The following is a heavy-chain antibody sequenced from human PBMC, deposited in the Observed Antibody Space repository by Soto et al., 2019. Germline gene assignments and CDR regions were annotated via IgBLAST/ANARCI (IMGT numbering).Heavy chain of an antibody. Sequence: HXESLKISCQCSGYTFSNFWIGWVRQLPGQGLEWMGIIYPGDHETRYGPSFLGKVTISAETSINTAYLQWSSLEASDSAFYFCARSPRSSPYFDFWGQGALVTVSS. J-gene: IGHJ4*02. CDR1: GYTFSNFW. D-gene: IGHD6-13*01. CDR3: ARSPRSSPYFDF. V-gene: IGHV5-51*01. CDR2: IYPGDHET.